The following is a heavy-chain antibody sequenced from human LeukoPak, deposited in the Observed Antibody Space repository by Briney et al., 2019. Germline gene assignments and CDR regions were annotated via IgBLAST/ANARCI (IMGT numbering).Heavy chain of an antibody. CDR2: IIPILGIA. V-gene: IGHV1-69*04. D-gene: IGHD3-3*01. CDR3: ARESPIYYFDY. Sequence: EASVKVSCKASGGTFSSYTISWVRQAPGQGPEWMGRIIPILGIANYAQKFQGRVTITADKSTSTAYMELSSLRSEDTAVYYCARESPIYYFDYWGQGTLVTVSS. J-gene: IGHJ4*02. CDR1: GGTFSSYT.